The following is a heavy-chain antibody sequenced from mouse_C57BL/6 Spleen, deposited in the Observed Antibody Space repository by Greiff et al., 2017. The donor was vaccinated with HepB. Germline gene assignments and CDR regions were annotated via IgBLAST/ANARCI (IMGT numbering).Heavy chain of an antibody. D-gene: IGHD2-4*01. CDR3: AKRRIMITTGAYFDY. CDR1: GYTFTSYW. V-gene: IGHV1-55*01. J-gene: IGHJ2*01. CDR2: IYPGSGST. Sequence: QVQLQQSGAELVKPGASVKMSCKASGYTFTSYWITWVKQRPGQGLEWIGDIYPGSGSTNYNEKFKSKATLTVDTSSSTAYMQLSSLTSEDSAVYYCAKRRIMITTGAYFDYWGQGTTLTVSS.